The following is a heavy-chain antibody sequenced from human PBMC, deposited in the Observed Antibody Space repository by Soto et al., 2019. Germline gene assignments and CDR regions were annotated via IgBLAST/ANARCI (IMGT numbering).Heavy chain of an antibody. J-gene: IGHJ4*02. CDR3: ARESAGRDELQSSGDFDY. V-gene: IGHV1-46*01. D-gene: IGHD2-15*01. CDR1: GYFFASYS. Sequence: QVQLVQSGAEVKKPGASVKVSCKASGYFFASYSMHWVRQAPGQWLEWMGMINPSVGSTSYVEKFQGRVTMTRDTSTSTVYMELSGLRSEDTAVYYCARESAGRDELQSSGDFDYWGQGTLVTVSS. CDR2: INPSVGST.